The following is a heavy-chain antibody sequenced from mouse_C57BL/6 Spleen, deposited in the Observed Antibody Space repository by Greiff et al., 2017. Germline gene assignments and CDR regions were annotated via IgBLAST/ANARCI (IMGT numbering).Heavy chain of an antibody. CDR2: INPSSGYT. V-gene: IGHV1-4*01. CDR1: GYTFTSYT. J-gene: IGHJ4*01. Sequence: SGAELARPGASVKMSCKASGYTFTSYTMHWVKQRPGQGLEWIGYINPSSGYTKYNQKFKDKATLTADKSSSTAYMQLSSLTSEDSAVYYCARDYEEAMDYWGQGTSVTVSS. D-gene: IGHD2-4*01. CDR3: ARDYEEAMDY.